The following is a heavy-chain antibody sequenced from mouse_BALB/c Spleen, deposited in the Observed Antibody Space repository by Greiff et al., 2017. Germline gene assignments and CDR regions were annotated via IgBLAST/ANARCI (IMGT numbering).Heavy chain of an antibody. Sequence: EVQLQESGAELVKPGASVKLSCTASGFNIKDTYMHWVKQRPEQGLEWIGRIDPANGNTKYDPKFQGKATITADTSSNTAYLQLSSLTSEDTAVYYCARMYGPDYAMDYWGQGTSVTVSS. V-gene: IGHV14-3*02. CDR2: IDPANGNT. J-gene: IGHJ4*01. D-gene: IGHD1-1*01. CDR1: GFNIKDTY. CDR3: ARMYGPDYAMDY.